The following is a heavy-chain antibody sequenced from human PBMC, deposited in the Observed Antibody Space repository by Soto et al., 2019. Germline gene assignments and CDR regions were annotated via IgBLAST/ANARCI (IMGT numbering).Heavy chain of an antibody. CDR2: IIPIFGTA. Sequence: ASVKVSCKASGGTFSSYAISWVRQAPGQGLEWMGGIIPIFGTANYAQKFQGRVTITADESTSTAYMELSSLRSEDTAVYYCASGSYIGYYYYGMDVWGQGTTVTVSS. V-gene: IGHV1-69*13. D-gene: IGHD1-26*01. CDR1: GGTFSSYA. CDR3: ASGSYIGYYYYGMDV. J-gene: IGHJ6*02.